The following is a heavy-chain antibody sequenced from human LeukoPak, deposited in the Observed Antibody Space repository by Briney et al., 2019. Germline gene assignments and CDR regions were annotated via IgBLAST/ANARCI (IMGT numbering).Heavy chain of an antibody. CDR3: ARAYDSTFPHYYYMDV. CDR1: GFTFSSYA. CDR2: IPYDGSNK. D-gene: IGHD3-22*01. V-gene: IGHV3-30*04. Sequence: GRTLRLSCADSGFTFSSYAMHWVRQAPGKGLEWVALIPYDGSNKYYADSVKGRFTVSRDNSKNTLYLQMNSLRAEDTAVYYCARAYDSTFPHYYYMDVWGKGTTVTISS. J-gene: IGHJ6*03.